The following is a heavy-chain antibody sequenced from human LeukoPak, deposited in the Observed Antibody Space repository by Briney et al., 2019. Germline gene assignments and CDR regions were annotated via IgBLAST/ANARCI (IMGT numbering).Heavy chain of an antibody. Sequence: ASVKVSCKASGYTFSDYGISWLRQVPGQGLEWMGWISAYNGVTNYTQKLRGRVTMTTDTSTSTAYVELRSLRSDDSAMYYCARGSGLDRLRMTIVPEGWFDPWGQGTLVTVSS. V-gene: IGHV1-18*01. CDR3: ARGSGLDRLRMTIVPEGWFDP. D-gene: IGHD3/OR15-3a*01. CDR2: ISAYNGVT. J-gene: IGHJ5*02. CDR1: GYTFSDYG.